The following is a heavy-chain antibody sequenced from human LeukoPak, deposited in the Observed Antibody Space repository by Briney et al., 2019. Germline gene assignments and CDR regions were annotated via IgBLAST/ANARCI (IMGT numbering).Heavy chain of an antibody. V-gene: IGHV3-43*01. CDR2: ITWDSTNT. Sequence: GGSLRLSWTASGFKFSDAPMHWVRQSPGKGLEWIALITWDSTNTYYADSVKGRFTISRDDSRNTLYLQMNSLRSDDTALYYCAKDVSFRRGHNFDASDIWGLGTLVTVSS. CDR1: GFKFSDAP. J-gene: IGHJ3*02. CDR3: AKDVSFRRGHNFDASDI. D-gene: IGHD5-24*01.